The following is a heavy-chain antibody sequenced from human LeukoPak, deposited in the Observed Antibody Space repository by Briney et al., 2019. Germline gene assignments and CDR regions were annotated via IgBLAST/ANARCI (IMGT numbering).Heavy chain of an antibody. V-gene: IGHV3-53*01. Sequence: GGSLRLSCAASGFTVSSNCMSWVRQAPGKGLEWVSVIYSGGSTYYADSVKGRFTISRDNSKNTLYLQMNSLRAEDTAVYYCARDASLYDSSGYFDYWGQGTLVTVSS. CDR1: GFTVSSNC. J-gene: IGHJ4*02. CDR3: ARDASLYDSSGYFDY. CDR2: IYSGGST. D-gene: IGHD3-22*01.